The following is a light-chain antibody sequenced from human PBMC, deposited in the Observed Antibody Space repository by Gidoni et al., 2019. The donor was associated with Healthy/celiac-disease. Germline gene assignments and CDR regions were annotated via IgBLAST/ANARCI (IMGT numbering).Light chain of an antibody. CDR2: GAS. CDR3: QQYGSSLVT. V-gene: IGKV3-20*01. Sequence: IVLTQSPGTLSLSPGERATLSCSASQSVSSSYLAWYQKKPGQAPRRLIYGASSRATGIPDRCSGSGSGTDFTLTISRLEPEDFAVYYCQQYGSSLVTFGQGTKVEIK. J-gene: IGKJ1*01. CDR1: QSVSSSY.